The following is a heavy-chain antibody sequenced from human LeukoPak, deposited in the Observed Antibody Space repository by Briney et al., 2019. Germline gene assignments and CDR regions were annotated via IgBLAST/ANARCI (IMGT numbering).Heavy chain of an antibody. V-gene: IGHV3-21*01. CDR2: ISSSSSYI. J-gene: IGHJ6*03. CDR1: GFTFSSYS. CDR3: ARRGNYSYYHMDV. Sequence: PGGSLRLSCAASGFTFSSYSMNWVRQAPGKGLEWVSSISSSSSYIYYADSVKGRFTISRGNAKNSLYLQMNSLRAEDTAMYYCARRGNYSYYHMDVWGKGTTVTVSS.